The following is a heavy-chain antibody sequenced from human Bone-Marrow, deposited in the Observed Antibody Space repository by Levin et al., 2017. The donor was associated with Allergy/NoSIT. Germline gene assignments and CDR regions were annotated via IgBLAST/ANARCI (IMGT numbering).Heavy chain of an antibody. D-gene: IGHD3-10*01. CDR1: GFTFSDYY. Sequence: KAGESLKISCAASGFTFSDYYMSWIRQAPGKGLEWVSYISTSSGFTNYADSVKGRFTISRDNAKNSLYLQMNSLRAEDTAVYYCAKDGSKVRVRGVTPYGMDVWGQGTTVTVSS. V-gene: IGHV3-11*05. J-gene: IGHJ6*02. CDR2: ISTSSGFT. CDR3: AKDGSKVRVRGVTPYGMDV.